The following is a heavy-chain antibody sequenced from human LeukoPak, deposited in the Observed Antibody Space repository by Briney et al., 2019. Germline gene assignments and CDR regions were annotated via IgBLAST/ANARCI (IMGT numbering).Heavy chain of an antibody. V-gene: IGHV4-59*08. Sequence: SSETLSLTCTVSGGSISGYYWSWFRQPPGKGLEWIGFIYDSWNTNYNPSLRSRVTISVDTSKNQFSLRLSSVTAADTAMYYCARSTWGRWLVGYWGQGTLVTVSS. CDR2: IYDSWNT. CDR1: GGSISGYY. CDR3: ARSTWGRWLVGY. J-gene: IGHJ4*02. D-gene: IGHD6-19*01.